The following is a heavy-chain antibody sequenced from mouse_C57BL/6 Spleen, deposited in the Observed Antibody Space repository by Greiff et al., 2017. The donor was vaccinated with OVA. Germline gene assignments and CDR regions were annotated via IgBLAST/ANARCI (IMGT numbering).Heavy chain of an antibody. D-gene: IGHD2-4*01. V-gene: IGHV1-69*01. J-gene: IGHJ4*01. Sequence: QVQLQQPGAELVMPGASVKLSCKASGYTFTSYWMHWVKQRPGQGLEWIGEIDPSDSYTNYNQKFKGKSTLTVDKSSSTAYMQLSSLTSEDSAVYYCARGRVGLPYAMDYWGQGTSVTVSS. CDR3: ARGRVGLPYAMDY. CDR1: GYTFTSYW. CDR2: IDPSDSYT.